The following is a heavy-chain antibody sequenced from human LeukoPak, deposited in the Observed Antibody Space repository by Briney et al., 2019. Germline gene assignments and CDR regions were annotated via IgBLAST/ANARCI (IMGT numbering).Heavy chain of an antibody. CDR3: AKNFETGYCSGGSCYS. Sequence: PGGSLRLSCAATGFTFNYYAMNWVRQAPGKGLEWVSAISGSGDSTYYADSVKGHFTISRDNSKNTLYLQMNSLRAEDTAIYYCAKNFETGYCSGGSCYSGGQGTLVTVSS. J-gene: IGHJ5*01. D-gene: IGHD2-15*01. V-gene: IGHV3-23*01. CDR1: GFTFNYYA. CDR2: ISGSGDST.